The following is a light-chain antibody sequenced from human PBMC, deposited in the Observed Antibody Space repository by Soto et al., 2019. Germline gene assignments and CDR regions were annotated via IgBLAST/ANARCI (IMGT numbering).Light chain of an antibody. Sequence: DIQINQSPSTLTGPVGHRVNITCRASQRIGKYLSWFQQTPGNAPKLLLYAASGLQGGVPSRFSGSGSGTDFTLTINSRQREDFATYYCQQTYNTPLTFGGGTEVDI. CDR2: AAS. CDR1: QRIGKY. J-gene: IGKJ4*01. V-gene: IGKV1-39*01. CDR3: QQTYNTPLT.